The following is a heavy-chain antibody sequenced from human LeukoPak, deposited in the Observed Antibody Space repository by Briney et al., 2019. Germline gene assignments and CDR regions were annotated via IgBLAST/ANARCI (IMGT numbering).Heavy chain of an antibody. Sequence: SETLSLTCAVYGGSFSGYYWSWIRQPPGKGLEWIGEINHSGSTNYNPSLKSRVTISVDTSKNQFSLKLSSVTAADTAVYYCARGLRGYSYVQIDYWGQGTLVTVSS. D-gene: IGHD5-18*01. CDR1: GGSFSGYY. CDR2: INHSGST. CDR3: ARGLRGYSYVQIDY. J-gene: IGHJ4*02. V-gene: IGHV4-34*01.